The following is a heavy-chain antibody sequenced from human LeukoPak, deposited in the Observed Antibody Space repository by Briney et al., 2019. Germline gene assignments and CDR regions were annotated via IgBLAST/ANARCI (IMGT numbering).Heavy chain of an antibody. CDR3: ARPFYDSSAHYVWYFDY. CDR1: GYTLTSYY. Sequence: ASVKVSCKASGYTLTSYYMHWVRQAPGQGLEWMGIINPSGGSTSYAQKFQGRVTMTRDTSTSTVYMELSSLRSEDTAVYYCARPFYDSSAHYVWYFDYWGQGTLVTVSS. D-gene: IGHD3-22*01. CDR2: INPSGGST. V-gene: IGHV1-46*03. J-gene: IGHJ4*02.